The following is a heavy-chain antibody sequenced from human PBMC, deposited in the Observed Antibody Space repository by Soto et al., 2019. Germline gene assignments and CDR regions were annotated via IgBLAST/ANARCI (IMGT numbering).Heavy chain of an antibody. V-gene: IGHV4-4*07. CDR2: IHTSGSS. J-gene: IGHJ6*02. CDR3: ARESRDSGDGLDV. Sequence: WTWVRQPAGKGLEWSGRIHTSGSSSYNPSLERRVSMSIDTPTNQFSLKLKSVTVADTAVYFCARESRDSGDGLDVWGQGTAVTVSS. D-gene: IGHD2-15*01.